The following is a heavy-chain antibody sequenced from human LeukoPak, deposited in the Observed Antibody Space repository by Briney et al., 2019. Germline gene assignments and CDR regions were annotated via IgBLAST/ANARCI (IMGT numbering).Heavy chain of an antibody. CDR1: GFTFSNAW. J-gene: IGHJ4*02. CDR2: IKSKTDGGTT. CDR3: TTDSGGYSSSWYYFDY. D-gene: IGHD6-13*01. Sequence: GQSLRLSCAASGFTFSNAWMSWVRQAPGKGLEWVGRIKSKTDGGTTDYAAPVKGRFTISRDDSKNTLYLQMNSLKTEDTAVYYCTTDSGGYSSSWYYFDYWGQGTLVTVSS. V-gene: IGHV3-15*01.